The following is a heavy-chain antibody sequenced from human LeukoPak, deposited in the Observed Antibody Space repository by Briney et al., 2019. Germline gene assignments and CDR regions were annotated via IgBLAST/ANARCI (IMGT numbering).Heavy chain of an antibody. CDR2: INHSGST. J-gene: IGHJ6*03. CDR1: GGSFSGYY. Sequence: SETLSLTCAVYGGSFSGYYWSWIRQPPGKGLEWIGEINHSGSTNYNPSLKSRVTISVDTSKNQFSLKLSSVTAADTAVYYCARRRVAMVRGVYMDVWGKGTTVTISS. CDR3: ARRRVAMVRGVYMDV. V-gene: IGHV4-34*01. D-gene: IGHD3-10*01.